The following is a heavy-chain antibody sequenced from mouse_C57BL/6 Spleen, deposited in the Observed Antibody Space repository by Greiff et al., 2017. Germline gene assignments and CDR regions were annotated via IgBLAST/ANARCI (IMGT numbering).Heavy chain of an antibody. D-gene: IGHD1-1*01. CDR3: ARLGDCYGSTPYAMGY. CDR2: ISSGGSYT. J-gene: IGHJ4*01. V-gene: IGHV5-6*01. Sequence: EVKVVESGGDLVKPGGSLKLSCAASGFTFSSYGMSWVRQTPDKRLEWVATISSGGSYTYYPDSVKGRITISRDNAKNTLYLQMSSLKSEDTAMYDCARLGDCYGSTPYAMGYWGQVASVTVSS. CDR1: GFTFSSYG.